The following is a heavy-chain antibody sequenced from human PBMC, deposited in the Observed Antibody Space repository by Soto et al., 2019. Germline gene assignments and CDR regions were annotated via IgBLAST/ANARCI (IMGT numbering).Heavy chain of an antibody. D-gene: IGHD3-10*01. V-gene: IGHV4-38-2*01. Sequence: PSETLSLTCAVSGYSISSGYYWGWIRQPPGKGLEWIGSIYHSGSTYYNPSLKSRVTISVDTSKNQFSLKLSSVTAADTAVYYCARNLYDSGSSSHYWGQGTLVTVSS. J-gene: IGHJ4*02. CDR3: ARNLYDSGSSSHY. CDR1: GYSISSGYY. CDR2: IYHSGST.